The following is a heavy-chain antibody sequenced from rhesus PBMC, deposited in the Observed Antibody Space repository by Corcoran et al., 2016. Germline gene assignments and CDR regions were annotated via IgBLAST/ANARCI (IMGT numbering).Heavy chain of an antibody. V-gene: IGHV3S16*01. D-gene: IGHD2-33*01. J-gene: IGHJ4*01. CDR1: GSTLISYG. Sequence: EVQLVESGGGLVQPGGPLRLPCVVLGSTLISYGRGWCRQAPGKGLEWVSSISRASSYIYYADAVKGRLTISRDNAKNSLSLQMNSLRAKDTAVYYCTRGDSFNYWGQGVLVTVSS. CDR2: ISRASSYI. CDR3: TRGDSFNY.